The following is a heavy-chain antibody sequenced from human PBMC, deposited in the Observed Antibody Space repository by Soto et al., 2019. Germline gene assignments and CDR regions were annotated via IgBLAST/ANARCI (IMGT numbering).Heavy chain of an antibody. CDR2: ISGSGGST. D-gene: IGHD2-2*02. V-gene: IGHV3-23*01. CDR3: AKDHCSSTSCYNRAYSNYARRAFYGMDV. CDR1: GFTFSSYA. Sequence: GGSLRLACAASGFTFSSYAMSWVRQAPGKGLEWVSAISGSGGSTYYADSVKGRFTISRDNSKNTLYLQMNSLRAEDTAVYYCAKDHCSSTSCYNRAYSNYARRAFYGMDVWGQGTTVTVSS. J-gene: IGHJ6*02.